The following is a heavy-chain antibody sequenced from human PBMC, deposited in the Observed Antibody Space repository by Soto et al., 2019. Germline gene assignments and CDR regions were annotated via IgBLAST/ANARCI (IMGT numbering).Heavy chain of an antibody. D-gene: IGHD3-3*01. V-gene: IGHV4-4*07. CDR3: ARGGQDFWSGPFDY. Sequence: LSLTCTFSGGSISNYFFNWIRQPAGKGLEWIGRIDNSGSTNYNPSLKSRITMSADTSRNQFSLKLNSVTAADTAVYYCARGGQDFWSGPFDYWGQGALVTVSS. CDR1: GGSISNYF. J-gene: IGHJ4*02. CDR2: IDNSGST.